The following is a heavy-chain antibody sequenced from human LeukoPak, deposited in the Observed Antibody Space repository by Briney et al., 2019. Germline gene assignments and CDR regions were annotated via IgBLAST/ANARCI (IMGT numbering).Heavy chain of an antibody. CDR3: ARGGFTAVAA. D-gene: IGHD6-19*01. J-gene: IGHJ5*02. Sequence: WGSLILSCAASGGTVSSNYMSWVRQAPGKGLEGVSVIYCGGSSYYADSVKGRVTISRDNSKNTRYLQMNSLRAEDTAVYYCARGGFTAVAAWGQGTLVTVSS. V-gene: IGHV3-53*01. CDR2: IYCGGSS. CDR1: GGTVSSNY.